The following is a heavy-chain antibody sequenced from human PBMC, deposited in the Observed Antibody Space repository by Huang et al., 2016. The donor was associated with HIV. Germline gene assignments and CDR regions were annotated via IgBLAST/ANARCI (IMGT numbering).Heavy chain of an antibody. CDR1: GFSFGSYN. CDR2: MIVSSNYR. V-gene: IGHV3-21*01. J-gene: IGHJ6*02. D-gene: IGHD2-21*02. CDR3: ARAYCGGDCYPGVTYRNGMDV. Sequence: QLVESGGGLVRPGGSLRISCATSGFSFGSYNMNWVRQATGKGLEGVSAMIVSSNYREYADAVKGRFTISRDNVKKSLYLQMHSLRADDTAVYYCARAYCGGDCYPGVTYRNGMDVWGQGTTVTVSS.